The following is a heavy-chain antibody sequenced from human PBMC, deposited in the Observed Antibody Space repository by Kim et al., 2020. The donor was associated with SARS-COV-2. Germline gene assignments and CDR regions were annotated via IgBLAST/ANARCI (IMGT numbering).Heavy chain of an antibody. CDR1: GGSISSGGYY. D-gene: IGHD2-2*01. Sequence: SETLSLTCTVSGGSISSGGYYWSWIRQHPGKGLEWIGYIYYSGSTYYNPSLKSRVTISVDTSKNQFSLKLSSVTAADTAVYYCARAPAATIWFDPWGQGTLVTVSS. CDR3: ARAPAATIWFDP. CDR2: IYYSGST. V-gene: IGHV4-31*03. J-gene: IGHJ5*02.